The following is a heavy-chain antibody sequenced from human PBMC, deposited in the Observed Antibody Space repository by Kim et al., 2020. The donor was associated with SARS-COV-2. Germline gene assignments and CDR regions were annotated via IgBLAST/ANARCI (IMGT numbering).Heavy chain of an antibody. Sequence: ASVKVSCKASGYTFTSYDINWVRQATGQGLEWMGWMNPNSGNTGYAQKFQGRVTMTRNTSISTAYMELSSLRSEDTAVYYCARAPLFPYYYDSSGYFDAFDIWGQGTMVTVSS. CDR1: GYTFTSYD. V-gene: IGHV1-8*01. J-gene: IGHJ3*02. CDR2: MNPNSGNT. CDR3: ARAPLFPYYYDSSGYFDAFDI. D-gene: IGHD3-22*01.